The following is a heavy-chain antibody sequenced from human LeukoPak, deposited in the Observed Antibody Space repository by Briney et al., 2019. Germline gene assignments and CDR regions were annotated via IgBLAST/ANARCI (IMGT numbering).Heavy chain of an antibody. D-gene: IGHD3-3*01. CDR2: ISGSGGST. V-gene: IGHV3-23*01. CDR1: GFTFSSYA. CDR3: AKQDDFWSGNLAPNYFDY. Sequence: LPGGSLRLSCAASGFTFSSYAMSWVRQAPGKGLEWVSAISGSGGSTYYADSVKGRFTISRDNSKNTLYLQMNSLRAEDTAVYYCAKQDDFWSGNLAPNYFDYWGQGTLVTVSS. J-gene: IGHJ4*02.